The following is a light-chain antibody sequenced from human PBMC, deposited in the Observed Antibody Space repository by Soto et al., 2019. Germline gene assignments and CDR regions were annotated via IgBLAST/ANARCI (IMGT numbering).Light chain of an antibody. CDR2: GAS. CDR1: QSVSSSF. J-gene: IGKJ5*01. Sequence: EFVWTQTPGSLSCSPGERTTLSCRASQSVSSSFLAWYQQKVGQAPRLLIYGASSRATGIPDRFSGSGSGTDFPLSISRLAPEDFAVYYCQQYGSSPRTFGQGTRLEIK. V-gene: IGKV3-20*01. CDR3: QQYGSSPRT.